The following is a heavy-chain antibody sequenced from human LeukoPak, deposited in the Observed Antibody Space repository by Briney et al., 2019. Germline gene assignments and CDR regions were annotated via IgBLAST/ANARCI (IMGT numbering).Heavy chain of an antibody. D-gene: IGHD6-19*01. CDR2: ISYSGGGT. V-gene: IGHV3-23*01. J-gene: IGHJ4*02. CDR3: ARVTDLAVEYYFDY. CDR1: EFTFSNSA. Sequence: GGSLRLSCAASEFTFSNSAMTWVRQAPGKGLEWVSGISYSGGGTYYADSVKGQFTISRDNSKNTLYLQMNSLRVEDTAVYYCARVTDLAVEYYFDYWGQGTLVTVSS.